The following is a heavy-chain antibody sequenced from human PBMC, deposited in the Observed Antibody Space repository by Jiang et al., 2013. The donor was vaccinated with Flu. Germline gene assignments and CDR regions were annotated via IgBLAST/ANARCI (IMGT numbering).Heavy chain of an antibody. V-gene: IGHV4-30-2*01. Sequence: SGLVKPSETLSLTCAVSGGSISSGGYSWSWIRQPPGKGLEWIGYIYHSGSTYYNPSLKSRVTISVDRSKNQFSLKLSSVTAADTAVYYCASGYSSSWYSTLDYWGQGTLVTVSS. CDR3: ASGYSSSWYSTLDY. CDR1: GGSISSGGYS. CDR2: IYHSGST. D-gene: IGHD6-13*01. J-gene: IGHJ4*02.